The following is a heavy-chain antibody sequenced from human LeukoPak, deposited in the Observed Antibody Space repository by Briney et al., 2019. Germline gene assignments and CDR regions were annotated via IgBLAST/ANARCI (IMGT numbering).Heavy chain of an antibody. V-gene: IGHV4-38-2*02. J-gene: IGHJ4*02. Sequence: SETLSLTCTVSGYSISSGYYWGWIRQPPGKGLEWIGSFYHSASTYYNPSLKSRVTISVDTSKNQFSLKLSSVTAADTAVYYCARHGGDYYDSSGYSYWGQGTLVTVSS. CDR2: FYHSAST. CDR3: ARHGGDYYDSSGYSY. CDR1: GYSISSGYY. D-gene: IGHD3-22*01.